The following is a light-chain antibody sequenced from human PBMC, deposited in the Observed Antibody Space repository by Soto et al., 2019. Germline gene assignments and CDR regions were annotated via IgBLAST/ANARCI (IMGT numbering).Light chain of an antibody. CDR1: SSDVGGYNY. CDR2: DVS. V-gene: IGLV2-14*01. J-gene: IGLJ1*01. Sequence: LTEPPSVSGSPGQSITISCTGTSSDVGGYNYVSWYQQHPGKAPKLMIYDVSNRPSGVSNRFSGSKSGNTASLTISGLQVEDEADYYCSSYTSSTTRVFGTGTKVTVL. CDR3: SSYTSSTTRV.